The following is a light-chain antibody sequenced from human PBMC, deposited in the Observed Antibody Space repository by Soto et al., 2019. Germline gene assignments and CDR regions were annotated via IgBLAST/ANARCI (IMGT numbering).Light chain of an antibody. V-gene: IGLV2-14*03. CDR3: TSGTTSTTMI. Sequence: QSALTQPASVSGSPGQSITISCTGTHSDIGAYNFVSWYQQHPGEVPKLILYDVNVRPSGVSNRFSGSKSGNTASLTISGLQAEDEADYYCTSGTTSTTMIFGGGTKLTVL. CDR2: DVN. J-gene: IGLJ2*01. CDR1: HSDIGAYNF.